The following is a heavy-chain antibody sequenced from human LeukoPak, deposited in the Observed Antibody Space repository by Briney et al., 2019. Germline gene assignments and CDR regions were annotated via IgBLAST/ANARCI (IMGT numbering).Heavy chain of an antibody. D-gene: IGHD3-3*01. CDR1: GFTSSSYE. Sequence: PGGSLRLSCAASGFTSSSYEMNWVRQAPGKGLEWVSYISSSGSTIYYADSVKGRFTISRDNAKNSLYLQMNSLRAEDTAVYYCARTGYDFWSGPPDYWGQGTLVTVSS. CDR2: ISSSGSTI. CDR3: ARTGYDFWSGPPDY. V-gene: IGHV3-48*03. J-gene: IGHJ4*02.